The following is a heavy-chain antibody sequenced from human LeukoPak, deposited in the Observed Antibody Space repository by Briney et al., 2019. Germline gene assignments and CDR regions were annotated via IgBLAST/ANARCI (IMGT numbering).Heavy chain of an antibody. CDR3: ASSRCLQKGNFDY. CDR2: IYPGDSDT. V-gene: IGHV5-51*01. CDR1: GYSFTSYW. Sequence: GESLKISCKRSGYSFTSYWIVWVRQMPGKCLEWMGIIYPGDSDTRYSPSFQGQVTISADKSISTAYLQWSSLKASDTAMYYCASSRCLQKGNFDYWGQGTLVTVSS. D-gene: IGHD5-24*01. J-gene: IGHJ4*02.